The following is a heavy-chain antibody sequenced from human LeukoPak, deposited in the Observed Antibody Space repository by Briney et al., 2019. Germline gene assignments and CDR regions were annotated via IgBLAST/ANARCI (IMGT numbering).Heavy chain of an antibody. Sequence: GGSLRLSCAASGFTFSSYGMHWVRQAPGKGLEWVAFIRYDGSNKYYADSVKGRFTVSRDNREKSLFLHMNSLRTDDTAFYYCAKGLSSSSWHVADSWGQGTLVTVSS. J-gene: IGHJ4*02. CDR1: GFTFSSYG. V-gene: IGHV3-30*02. CDR2: IRYDGSNK. D-gene: IGHD6-13*01. CDR3: AKGLSSSSWHVADS.